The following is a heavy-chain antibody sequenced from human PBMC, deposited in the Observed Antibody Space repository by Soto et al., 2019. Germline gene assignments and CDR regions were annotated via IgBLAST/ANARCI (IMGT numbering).Heavy chain of an antibody. CDR2: IYYSGST. J-gene: IGHJ4*02. D-gene: IGHD3-3*01. CDR3: AGTEELRFLERPFYFDY. V-gene: IGHV4-31*03. CDR1: GGSISSGGYY. Sequence: PSETLSLTCTVSGGSISSGGYYWSWIRQHPGKGLEWIGYIYYSGSTYYNPSLKSRVTISVDTSKNQFSLKLSSVTAADTAVYYCAGTEELRFLERPFYFDYWGQGTLVTVSS.